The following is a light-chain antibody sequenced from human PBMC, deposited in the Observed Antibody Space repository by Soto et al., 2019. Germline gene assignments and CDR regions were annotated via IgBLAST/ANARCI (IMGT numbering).Light chain of an antibody. V-gene: IGKV3-15*01. CDR3: PQYNVWPPT. CDR1: QSVNSN. CDR2: VAS. J-gene: IGKJ4*01. Sequence: EIVMTQSPATLSVSPGERATLSCRASQSVNSNLAWYQQKPGQTPKLLIYVASTRATGIPARFSGSGSGKEFTLTIRSLQSEDFAIYYCPQYNVWPPTFGGGTKGEFK.